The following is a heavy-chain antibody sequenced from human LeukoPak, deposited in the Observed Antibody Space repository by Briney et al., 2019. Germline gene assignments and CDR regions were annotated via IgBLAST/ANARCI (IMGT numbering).Heavy chain of an antibody. Sequence: ASVKVSCKASGYTFTGYYMHWVRQAPGQGLEWMGWINPYSGGTNYAQKFQGRVTMTRDTSISTAYMELSRLRSDDTAVYYCARGILAAAGTGRDYWGQGTLVTVSS. V-gene: IGHV1-2*02. CDR1: GYTFTGYY. D-gene: IGHD6-13*01. CDR3: ARGILAAAGTGRDY. J-gene: IGHJ4*02. CDR2: INPYSGGT.